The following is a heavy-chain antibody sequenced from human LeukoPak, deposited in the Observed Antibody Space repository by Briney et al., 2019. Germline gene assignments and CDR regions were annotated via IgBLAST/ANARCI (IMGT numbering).Heavy chain of an antibody. CDR2: ISSSGTTI. CDR3: ARRGRSSGYLSFSWDY. J-gene: IGHJ4*02. CDR1: GFTFSDHY. Sequence: PGGSLRLSCAASGFTFSDHYMSWIRQAPGKGLEWVSYISSSGTTIYYADSVKGRFTISRDNAKNSLYLQMNSLRAEDTAVYYCARRGRSSGYLSFSWDYWGQGTLVTVSS. V-gene: IGHV3-11*01. D-gene: IGHD3-22*01.